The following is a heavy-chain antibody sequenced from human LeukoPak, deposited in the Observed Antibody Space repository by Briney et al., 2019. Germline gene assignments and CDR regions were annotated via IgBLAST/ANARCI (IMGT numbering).Heavy chain of an antibody. V-gene: IGHV3-23*01. CDR3: AKGSSNHFAS. CDR2: FSNSGGST. CDR1: GFTFSSYA. J-gene: IGHJ4*02. Sequence: GSLLLSCAASGFTFSSYAMCWGRPAPGKGLGWGSGFSNSGGSTYSSVSVKGRFTISRYNSKNTLYLQMNSLRPEDTALYYCAKGSSNHFASWGQGTVVTVSS.